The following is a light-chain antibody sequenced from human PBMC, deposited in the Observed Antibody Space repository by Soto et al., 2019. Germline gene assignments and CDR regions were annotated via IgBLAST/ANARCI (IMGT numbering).Light chain of an antibody. CDR1: QVISIY. CDR3: QQLNAS. J-gene: IGKJ3*01. Sequence: QLTQSPSSLSASVVYMFTVTCRASQVISIYLAWFKQKAGKAPNLLIFSAYTLQTGVPSRFSGSGSGTDFTLTISSLQPEEVAAYHCQQLNASFGPGTKVDIK. V-gene: IGKV1-9*01. CDR2: SAY.